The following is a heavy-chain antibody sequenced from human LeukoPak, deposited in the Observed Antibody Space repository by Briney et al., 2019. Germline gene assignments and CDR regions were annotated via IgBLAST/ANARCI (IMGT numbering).Heavy chain of an antibody. CDR3: ARDNRGYYDFWSGYYPYYFDY. Sequence: SETLSLTCAVYGGSFSGYYWSWIRQPPGKGLEWIGEINHSGSTNYNPSLKSRVTISVDTSKNQFSLKLSSVTAANTAVYYCARDNRGYYDFWSGYYPYYFDYWGQGTLVTVSS. V-gene: IGHV4-34*01. CDR1: GGSFSGYY. D-gene: IGHD3-3*01. J-gene: IGHJ4*02. CDR2: INHSGST.